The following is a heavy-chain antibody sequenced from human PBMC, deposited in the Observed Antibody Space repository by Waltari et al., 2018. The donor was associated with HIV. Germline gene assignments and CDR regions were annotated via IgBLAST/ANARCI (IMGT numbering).Heavy chain of an antibody. CDR3: ARSRLSLRMSGSYFDAFDI. Sequence: EVQLVESGGGLVQPGGSLRLSCAASGFTFSSYDMHWVRQATGKGLEWLSAIGTAVDTYYPGSVKGRFTISRENAKNSLYLQMNSLRAGDTAVYYCARSRLSLRMSGSYFDAFDIWGQGTMVTVSS. D-gene: IGHD1-26*01. CDR1: GFTFSSYD. CDR2: IGTAVDT. V-gene: IGHV3-13*01. J-gene: IGHJ3*02.